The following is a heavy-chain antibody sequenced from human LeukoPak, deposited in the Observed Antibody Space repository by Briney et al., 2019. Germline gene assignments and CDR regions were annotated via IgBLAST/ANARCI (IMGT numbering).Heavy chain of an antibody. CDR1: GFTFSSYA. V-gene: IGHV3-23*01. CDR3: AKDVLLWFGELYGNDY. Sequence: PGGSLRLSCAASGFTFSSYAMSWVRQAPGKGLEWVSAISGSGGSTYYADSVKGRFTISRDNSKNTLYLQMNSLRAEDTAVYYCAKDVLLWFGELYGNDYWGQGTLVTVSS. CDR2: ISGSGGST. D-gene: IGHD3-10*01. J-gene: IGHJ4*02.